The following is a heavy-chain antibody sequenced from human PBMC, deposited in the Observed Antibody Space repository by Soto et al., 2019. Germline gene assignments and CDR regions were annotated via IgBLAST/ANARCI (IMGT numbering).Heavy chain of an antibody. CDR1: GYSFTSYW. CDR3: ARLKSLIHYSGTHYWFDP. D-gene: IGHD1-1*01. CDR2: IYPGDSDT. V-gene: IGHV5-51*01. Sequence: GESLKISCKGSGYSFTSYWIGWVRQMPGKGLEWMGIIYPGDSDTRYSPSFQGQVTISADKSISTAYLQWSSLKASDTAMYYCARLKSLIHYSGTHYWFDPWGQGTLVTVSS. J-gene: IGHJ5*02.